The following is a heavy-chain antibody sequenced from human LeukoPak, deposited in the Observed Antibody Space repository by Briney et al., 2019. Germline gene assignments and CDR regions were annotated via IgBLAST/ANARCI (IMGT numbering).Heavy chain of an antibody. J-gene: IGHJ4*02. V-gene: IGHV3-48*01. CDR1: GFTFNTYT. CDR2: ISGSSGII. D-gene: IGHD6-19*01. Sequence: SGGSLRLSCAASGFTFNTYTMNWVRQAPGKGLEWVSYISGSSGIIDYADSVRGRFTISRDNAKNSLYLQMNSLRAEDTAVYYCARAWTSGWYCDYWGQGTLVTVSS. CDR3: ARAWTSGWYCDY.